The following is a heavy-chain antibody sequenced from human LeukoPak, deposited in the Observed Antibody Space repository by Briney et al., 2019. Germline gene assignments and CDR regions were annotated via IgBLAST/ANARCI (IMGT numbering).Heavy chain of an antibody. Sequence: LVASVKVSCKASGYTFTGYYMHWVRQAPGQGLEWMGWINPNSGGTNYAQKFQGRVTMTRDTSISTAYMELSRLTSDDTAVYYCARSGIWDSSAWSDYWGQGTLVTASS. CDR1: GYTFTGYY. CDR3: ARSGIWDSSAWSDY. J-gene: IGHJ4*02. CDR2: INPNSGGT. V-gene: IGHV1-2*03. D-gene: IGHD6-19*01.